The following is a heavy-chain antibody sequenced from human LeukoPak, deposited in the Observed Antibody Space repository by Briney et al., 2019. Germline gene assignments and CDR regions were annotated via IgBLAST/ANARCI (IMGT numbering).Heavy chain of an antibody. CDR1: GDSISSYY. D-gene: IGHD3-10*01. CDR2: IYYRGSA. Sequence: SETLSLTCTVSGDSISSYYWNWFRQPPGKGLEWIGYIYYRGSANYNPSLKSRVTISVDTSKNQFSLRLSSVTAADTAVYYCAYSGSHSPRFDYWGQGTLVTVSS. CDR3: AYSGSHSPRFDY. J-gene: IGHJ4*02. V-gene: IGHV4-59*12.